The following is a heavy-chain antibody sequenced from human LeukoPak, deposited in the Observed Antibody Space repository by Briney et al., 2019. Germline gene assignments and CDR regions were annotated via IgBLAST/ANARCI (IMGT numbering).Heavy chain of an antibody. D-gene: IGHD3-10*01. J-gene: IGHJ3*02. CDR3: ARLGGSGSYYVGNAFDI. V-gene: IGHV5-51*01. CDR1: GYIFTSFW. CDR2: IYPGDSNT. Sequence: GESLKISCKGSGYIFTSFWIGWVRQMPGKGLEGMGIIYPGDSNTKYSSSFQGQVTISADKSISTAYLQWSSLKASDTAMYYCARLGGSGSYYVGNAFDIWDQGTMVTVSS.